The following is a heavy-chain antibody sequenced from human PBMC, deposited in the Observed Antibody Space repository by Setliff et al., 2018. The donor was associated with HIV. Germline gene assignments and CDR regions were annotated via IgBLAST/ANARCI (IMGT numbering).Heavy chain of an antibody. J-gene: IGHJ5*02. CDR3: ARHFGISYRSPFDP. Sequence: GESLKISCKGSGYSFTSYWIGWVRQMPGKGLEWMGIIYPGDSNTRYSPSFQGQVTISVDKSTSTAYLQWSSLKASDSAIYYCARHFGISYRSPFDPWGQGTLVTVSS. V-gene: IGHV5-51*01. CDR2: IYPGDSNT. D-gene: IGHD3-3*01. CDR1: GYSFTSYW.